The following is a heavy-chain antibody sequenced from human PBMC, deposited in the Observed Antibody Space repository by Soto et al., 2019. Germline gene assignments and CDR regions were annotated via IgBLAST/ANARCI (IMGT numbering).Heavy chain of an antibody. V-gene: IGHV3-23*01. J-gene: IGHJ5*02. CDR3: ATSQGYTYGYNWFDP. CDR2: ISGSGGRT. CDR1: GLTFSNYA. Sequence: GGSLRLSCAASGLTFSNYAMSWVRQAPGKGLEWVSAISGSGGRTYYADSVKGRCTISRDNSKSTLYLQMNSLRAEDTPIYYCATSQGYTYGYNWFDPWGQGALVTVSS. D-gene: IGHD5-18*01.